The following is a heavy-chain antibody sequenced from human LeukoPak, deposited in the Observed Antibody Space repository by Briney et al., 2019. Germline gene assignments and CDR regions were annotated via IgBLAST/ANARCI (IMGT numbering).Heavy chain of an antibody. CDR1: GFTFSSYW. Sequence: GGSLRLSCAASGFTFSSYWMSWVRQAPGKGLEWVANIKQDGSEKYYVDSVKGRFTISRDNAKNSLYLQMNSLRAEDTAVYYCARVDYDFWSGYYSKPHQTFDYWGQGTLVTVSS. J-gene: IGHJ4*02. CDR2: IKQDGSEK. CDR3: ARVDYDFWSGYYSKPHQTFDY. D-gene: IGHD3-3*01. V-gene: IGHV3-7*03.